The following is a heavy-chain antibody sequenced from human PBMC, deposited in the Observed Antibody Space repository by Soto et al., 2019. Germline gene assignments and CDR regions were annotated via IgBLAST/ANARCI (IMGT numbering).Heavy chain of an antibody. J-gene: IGHJ6*02. CDR2: IIPFLGIA. V-gene: IGHV1-69*02. CDR1: GGTFSSYT. CDR3: AGGGIGWNYVYYGMDV. D-gene: IGHD1-7*01. Sequence: QVQLVQSGAEVKKPGSSVKVSCKASGGTFSSYTISWVRQAPGQGLEWMGRIIPFLGIANYAQKFQGRVTITADKSTSTAYMELSSLRSEDTAVYYCAGGGIGWNYVYYGMDVWGQGTTVTVSS.